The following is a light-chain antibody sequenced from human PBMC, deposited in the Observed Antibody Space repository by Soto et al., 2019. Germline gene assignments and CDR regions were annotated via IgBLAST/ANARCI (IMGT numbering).Light chain of an antibody. CDR2: DNT. CDR1: SSNIGNNY. Sequence: QSVLTQPPSVSAAPGQKVTISCSGSSSNIGNNYVSWYQHLPGTAPKLLIYDNTERPSGIPDRFSGTKSGTSATLDITGLQTGDEANYYCATWDSSLIAGVFGGGTKLTVL. CDR3: ATWDSSLIAGV. J-gene: IGLJ2*01. V-gene: IGLV1-51*01.